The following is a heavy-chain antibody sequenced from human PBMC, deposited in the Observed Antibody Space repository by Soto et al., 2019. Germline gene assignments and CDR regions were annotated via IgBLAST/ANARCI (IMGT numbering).Heavy chain of an antibody. CDR3: ANENLAGYCSGGSCYRYCAY. CDR2: ISWYSGSI. D-gene: IGHD2-15*01. J-gene: IGHJ4*02. V-gene: IGHV3-9*01. Sequence: EVQLVESGGGLVQPGRSLRLSCAASGFTFDDYAMHWVRQAPGQGLEWASGISWYSGSIGYADSVKGRCTISRDNAKNSLYLQMNSLRADDTALYYCANENLAGYCSGGSCYRYCAYWGEGTLVVVSS. CDR1: GFTFDDYA.